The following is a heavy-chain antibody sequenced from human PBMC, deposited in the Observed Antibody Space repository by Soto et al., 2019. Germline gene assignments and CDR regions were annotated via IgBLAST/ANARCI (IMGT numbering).Heavy chain of an antibody. J-gene: IGHJ5*02. V-gene: IGHV1-2*02. D-gene: IGHD3-16*01. CDR1: GYTFTTHY. CDR2: INPNSGAT. Sequence: ASVKVSCKASGYTFTTHYILWVRQAPGQGLEWMGWINPNSGATKYAPKFQGRVTMTRDTSNRTAYLELSRLTSDDTAIYYCARGGGTTLAPLPWGQGTPVTVSS. CDR3: ARGGGTTLAPLP.